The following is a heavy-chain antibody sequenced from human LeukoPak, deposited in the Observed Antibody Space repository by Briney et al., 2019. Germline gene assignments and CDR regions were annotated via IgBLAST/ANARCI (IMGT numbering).Heavy chain of an antibody. Sequence: SETLSLTCTVSGGSISSSSYYWGWIRQPPGKGLEWIGSIYYSGSTYYNPSLKSRVTISVDTSKNQFSLKLSSVTAADTAVYYCARLMGYDILTGYPDYWGQGTLVTVSS. D-gene: IGHD3-9*01. CDR1: GGSISSSSYY. CDR2: IYYSGST. CDR3: ARLMGYDILTGYPDY. V-gene: IGHV4-39*01. J-gene: IGHJ4*02.